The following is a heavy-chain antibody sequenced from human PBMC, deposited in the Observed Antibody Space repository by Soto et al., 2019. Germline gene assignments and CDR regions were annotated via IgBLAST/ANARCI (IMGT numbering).Heavy chain of an antibody. Sequence: ASVKVSCKASGYTFTGYYMHWVRQAPGQGLEWMGWINPNSGGTNYAQKFQGWVTMTRDTSISTAYMELSRLRSDDTAVYYCARGSERDSSTRVGYYYGMDVWGQGTTVTVSS. D-gene: IGHD6-13*01. CDR3: ARGSERDSSTRVGYYYGMDV. CDR1: GYTFTGYY. J-gene: IGHJ6*02. V-gene: IGHV1-2*04. CDR2: INPNSGGT.